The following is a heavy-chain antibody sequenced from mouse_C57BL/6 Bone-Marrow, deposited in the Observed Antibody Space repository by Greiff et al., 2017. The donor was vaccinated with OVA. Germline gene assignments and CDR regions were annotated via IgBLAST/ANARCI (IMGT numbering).Heavy chain of an antibody. J-gene: IGHJ2*01. D-gene: IGHD2-5*01. Sequence: EVKVVESGGGLVKPGGSLKLSCAASGFTFSSYAMSWVRQTPEKRLEWVATISDGGSYTYYPDNVKGRFTISRDNAKNNLYLQMSHLKSEDTAMYYCARENYSNYKPFDYWGQGTTLTVSS. CDR3: ARENYSNYKPFDY. CDR1: GFTFSSYA. V-gene: IGHV5-4*01. CDR2: ISDGGSYT.